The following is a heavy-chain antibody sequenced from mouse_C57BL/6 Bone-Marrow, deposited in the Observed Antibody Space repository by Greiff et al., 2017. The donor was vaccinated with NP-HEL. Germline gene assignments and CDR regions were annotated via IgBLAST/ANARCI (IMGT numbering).Heavy chain of an antibody. CDR2: ISSGGSYT. V-gene: IGHV5-6*02. CDR1: GFTFSSYG. CDR3: ARRGYDYDGTWFAY. Sequence: EVKLVESGGDLVKPGGSLKLSCAASGFTFSSYGMSWVRQTPDKRLEWVATISSGGSYTYYPDSVKGRFTISRDNAKNTLYLQMSRLKSEDTAMYYCARRGYDYDGTWFAYWGQGTLVTVSA. D-gene: IGHD2-4*01. J-gene: IGHJ3*01.